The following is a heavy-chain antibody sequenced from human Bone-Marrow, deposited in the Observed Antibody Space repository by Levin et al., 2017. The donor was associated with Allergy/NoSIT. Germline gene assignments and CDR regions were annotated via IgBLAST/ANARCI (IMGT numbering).Heavy chain of an antibody. J-gene: IGHJ4*02. CDR3: ARRDFYETSGYNDY. D-gene: IGHD3-22*01. Sequence: PGGSLRLSCAASGFTFSSYSMTWVRQAPGKGLEWVSYISGSGGSTNYADFVKGRVTVSRDNSKNTLYLQMNSLRVEDTAIYYCARRDFYETSGYNDYWGQGSLVTVSS. CDR1: GFTFSSYS. CDR2: ISGSGGST. V-gene: IGHV3-23*01.